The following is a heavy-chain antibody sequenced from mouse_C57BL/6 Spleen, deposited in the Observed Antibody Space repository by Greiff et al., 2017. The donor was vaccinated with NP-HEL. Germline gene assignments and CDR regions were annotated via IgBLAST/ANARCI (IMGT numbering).Heavy chain of an antibody. D-gene: IGHD2-2*01. CDR3: TRDTGFFDY. J-gene: IGHJ2*01. CDR2: IDPETGGT. V-gene: IGHV1-15*01. CDR1: GYTFTDYE. Sequence: VKLQESGAELVRPGASVTLSCKASGYTFTDYEMHWVKQTPVHGLEWIGAIDPETGGTAYNQKFKGKAILTADKSSSTAYMELRSLTSEDSAVYYCTRDTGFFDYWGQGTTLTVSS.